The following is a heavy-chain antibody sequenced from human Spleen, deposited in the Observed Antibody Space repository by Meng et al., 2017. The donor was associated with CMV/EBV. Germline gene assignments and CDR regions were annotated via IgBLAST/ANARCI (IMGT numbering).Heavy chain of an antibody. Sequence: GESLKISCKGSGYSFTSYWIAWVRQMPGKGLEWMGIIYPGDSDIRYSPSFQGQVTISADKSISTAYVQWSSLKASDSAMYYCAREQEPGRGGMDVWGQGTTVTVSS. CDR3: AREQEPGRGGMDV. J-gene: IGHJ6*02. CDR1: GYSFTSYW. CDR2: IYPGDSDI. D-gene: IGHD6-13*01. V-gene: IGHV5-51*01.